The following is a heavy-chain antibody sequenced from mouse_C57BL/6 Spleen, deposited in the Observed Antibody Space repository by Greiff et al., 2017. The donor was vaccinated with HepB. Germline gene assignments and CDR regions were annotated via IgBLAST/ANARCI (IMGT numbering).Heavy chain of an antibody. D-gene: IGHD1-1*02. V-gene: IGHV14-4*01. CDR3: TLGWFDY. CDR2: IDPENGDT. J-gene: IGHJ2*01. Sequence: EVKLMESGAELVRPGASVKLSCTASGFNIKDDYMHWVKQRPEQGLEWIGWIDPENGDTEYASKFQGKATITADTSSNTAYLQLSSLTSEDTAVYYCTLGWFDYWGQGTTLTVSS. CDR1: GFNIKDDY.